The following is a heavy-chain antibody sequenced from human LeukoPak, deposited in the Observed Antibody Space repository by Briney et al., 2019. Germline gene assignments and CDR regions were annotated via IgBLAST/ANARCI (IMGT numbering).Heavy chain of an antibody. CDR1: GYSISSGYY. Sequence: SETLSLTCTVSGYSISSGYYWGWIRQPPGKGLEWIGSIYHSGSTYYNPSLKSRVTISVDTSKNQFSLKLSSVTAADTAVYYCATTGTTGSYYYYYYTDVWGKGTTVTVSS. CDR2: IYHSGST. V-gene: IGHV4-38-2*02. CDR3: ATTGTTGSYYYYYYTDV. D-gene: IGHD1-7*01. J-gene: IGHJ6*03.